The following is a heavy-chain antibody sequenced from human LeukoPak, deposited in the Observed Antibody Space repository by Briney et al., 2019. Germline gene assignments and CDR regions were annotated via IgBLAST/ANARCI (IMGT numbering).Heavy chain of an antibody. CDR1: GFTFSSYW. CDR3: ARGLYDSSGYFYY. Sequence: GESLRLSCAASGFTFSSYWIHWVRQAPGKGLVWVSRISSDGSSTTYADSVKARFTISRDNAKNTLYLQMNSLRAEDTAVYYCARGLYDSSGYFYYWGQGTLVTVSS. CDR2: ISSDGSST. V-gene: IGHV3-74*01. D-gene: IGHD3-22*01. J-gene: IGHJ4*02.